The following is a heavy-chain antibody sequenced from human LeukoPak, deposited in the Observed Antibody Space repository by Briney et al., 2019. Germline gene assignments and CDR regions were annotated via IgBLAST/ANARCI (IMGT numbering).Heavy chain of an antibody. J-gene: IGHJ6*02. D-gene: IGHD1-1*01. CDR1: GGTFSSYA. V-gene: IGHV1-69*13. CDR2: IIPIFGTA. Sequence: SVKVSCKASGGTFSSYAISWVRQAPGQGLEWMGGIIPIFGTANYAQKFQGRVTITADESTSTAYKGLSSLRSEDTAVYYCAREDTYVLTTYYYYGMDVWGQGTTVTVSS. CDR3: AREDTYVLTTYYYYGMDV.